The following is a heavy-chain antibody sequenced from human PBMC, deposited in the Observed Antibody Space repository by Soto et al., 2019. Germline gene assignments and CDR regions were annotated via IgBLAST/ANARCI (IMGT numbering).Heavy chain of an antibody. Sequence: GPSVKVSCKASGYTFTSYAMHWVRQAPGQRLEWMGWINAGNGNTKYSQKFQGRVTITRDTSASTAYMELSSLRSEDTAVYYCARGRNPDSSSWYGNWFDPWGQGTLVTVSS. CDR1: GYTFTSYA. CDR2: INAGNGNT. CDR3: ARGRNPDSSSWYGNWFDP. D-gene: IGHD6-13*01. J-gene: IGHJ5*02. V-gene: IGHV1-3*01.